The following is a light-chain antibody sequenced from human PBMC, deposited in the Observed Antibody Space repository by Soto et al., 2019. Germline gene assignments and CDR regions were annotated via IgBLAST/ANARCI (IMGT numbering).Light chain of an antibody. Sequence: QSALTQAASVSGSPGQSITISCSGTSSDIGAYHYVSWYQQRPGKAPKLMIYAVNNRPSGISNRFSGSKSGNTASLNISGLQAEDEAVYYCNSYTNSDTVVFGGGTKLTVL. CDR1: SSDIGAYHY. J-gene: IGLJ2*01. CDR2: AVN. CDR3: NSYTNSDTVV. V-gene: IGLV2-14*01.